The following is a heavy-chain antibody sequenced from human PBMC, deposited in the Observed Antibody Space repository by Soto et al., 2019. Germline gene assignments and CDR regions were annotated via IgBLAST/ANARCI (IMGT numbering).Heavy chain of an antibody. V-gene: IGHV3-9*01. Sequence: EGQLVESGGGLVQPGRSLRLSCAASGFTFDDYAMHWVRQAPGKGLEWVSGISWNVGSIAYADSVKGRFTISRDNAKNSLYLQMNSLRAEDTALYYCAKGVAGWYYFDYWGQGTLVTVSS. CDR3: AKGVAGWYYFDY. D-gene: IGHD3-3*01. CDR1: GFTFDDYA. J-gene: IGHJ4*02. CDR2: ISWNVGSI.